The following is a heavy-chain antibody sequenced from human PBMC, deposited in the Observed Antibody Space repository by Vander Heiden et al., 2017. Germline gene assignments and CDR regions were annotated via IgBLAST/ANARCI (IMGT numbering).Heavy chain of an antibody. D-gene: IGHD3-10*01. CDR3: AKDMTDYYGSGAVSSCMDV. J-gene: IGHJ6*02. V-gene: IGHV3-9*01. Sequence: EVQLVESGGGLVQPGRSLRLSCAASGFTFDDYAMHWVRQAPGKGLEWGLGYRFNKGRFGYADSVKGRFTISRDNAKNSLYLQMNSLRAEDTALYYCAKDMTDYYGSGAVSSCMDVWGQGTTVTVSS. CDR2: YRFNKGRF. CDR1: GFTFDDYA.